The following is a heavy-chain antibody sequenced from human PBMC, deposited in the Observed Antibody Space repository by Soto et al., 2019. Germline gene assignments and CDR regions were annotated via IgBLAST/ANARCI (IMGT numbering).Heavy chain of an antibody. J-gene: IGHJ6*02. CDR2: INPNSGGA. V-gene: IGHV1-2*02. Sequence: ASVKVSCKASGYTFTDYYMHWVRQAPGQGLEWMGWINPNSGGANYAQKFQGRVTMTRDTSISTAYMELNRLRSDDTAVYYCARDQSPSSGWPGMDVWGQGTTVTVSS. D-gene: IGHD6-19*01. CDR3: ARDQSPSSGWPGMDV. CDR1: GYTFTDYY.